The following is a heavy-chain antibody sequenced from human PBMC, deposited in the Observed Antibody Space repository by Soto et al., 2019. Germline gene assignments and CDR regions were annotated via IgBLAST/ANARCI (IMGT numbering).Heavy chain of an antibody. CDR3: ASSNWFDP. V-gene: IGHV3-30-3*01. J-gene: IGHJ5*02. Sequence: GGSLTLSSAASGFTFSSYAMHWVRQAPGKGLEWVAVISYDGSNKYYADSVKGRFTISRDNSKNTLYLQMNSLRAEDTAVYYCASSNWFDPWGQGTLVPVSS. CDR2: ISYDGSNK. CDR1: GFTFSSYA.